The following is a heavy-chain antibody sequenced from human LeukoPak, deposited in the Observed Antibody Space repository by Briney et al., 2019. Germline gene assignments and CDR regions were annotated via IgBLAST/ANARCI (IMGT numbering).Heavy chain of an antibody. D-gene: IGHD3-3*01. J-gene: IGHJ3*02. V-gene: IGHV3-20*01. CDR1: GFTFDDYG. CDR2: INWNGGST. Sequence: GGSLRLSCAASGFTFDDYGMSWVRQAPGKGLEWVSGINWNGGSTGYADSVKGRFTISRDNAKNSLYLQMNSLRTEDTALYHCARALYYDFWSGSPDDAFDIWGQGTMVTVSS. CDR3: ARALYYDFWSGSPDDAFDI.